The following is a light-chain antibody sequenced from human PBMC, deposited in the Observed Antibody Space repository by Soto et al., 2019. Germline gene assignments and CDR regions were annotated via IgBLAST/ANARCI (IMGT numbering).Light chain of an antibody. J-gene: IGLJ2*01. CDR3: TSYSRSSPYVV. CDR1: SGDVGDYKY. V-gene: IGLV2-14*01. Sequence: QSALTQPASVSGFPGQSITISCTGTSGDVGDYKYVCWYQPLPGRAPRLMVYEVSNWPSGVSHRVSGSKSGITASLTSSGLQAEDEGDYYCTSYSRSSPYVVFGGGTKLTVL. CDR2: EVS.